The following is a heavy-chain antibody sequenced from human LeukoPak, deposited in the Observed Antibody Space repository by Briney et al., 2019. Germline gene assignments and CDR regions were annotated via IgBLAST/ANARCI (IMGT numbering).Heavy chain of an antibody. Sequence: GASVKVSCKASGSTFTGYYMHWVRPAPGQGLEWMGWINPNSGGTNYAQKFQGRVTMTRDTSISTAYMELSRLRSDDTAVYYCARDSGYSSGRGGGLEDYWGQGTLVTVSS. CDR3: ARDSGYSSGRGGGLEDY. D-gene: IGHD6-19*01. CDR1: GSTFTGYY. J-gene: IGHJ4*02. V-gene: IGHV1-2*02. CDR2: INPNSGGT.